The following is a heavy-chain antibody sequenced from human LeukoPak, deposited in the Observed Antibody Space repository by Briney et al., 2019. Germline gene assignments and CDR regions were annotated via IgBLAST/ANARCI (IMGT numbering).Heavy chain of an antibody. J-gene: IGHJ4*02. V-gene: IGHV4-39*01. CDR1: GGSISSSSYY. Sequence: SETLSLTCTVSGGSISSSSYYWGWIRQPPGKGLEWIGSMYYSGSTYYNPSLKSRVTISVDTSKNQFSLKLSSVTAADTAVYYCARRAEPYYDFWSGYQRYYFDYWGQGTLVTVSS. CDR3: ARRAEPYYDFWSGYQRYYFDY. CDR2: MYYSGST. D-gene: IGHD3-3*01.